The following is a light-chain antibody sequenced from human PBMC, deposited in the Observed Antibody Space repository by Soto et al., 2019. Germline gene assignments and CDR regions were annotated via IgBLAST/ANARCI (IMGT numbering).Light chain of an antibody. CDR2: EVS. CDR1: SSDIGVYNY. CDR3: SSYSSTSDLGV. V-gene: IGLV2-14*01. Sequence: QSALTQPASVSGSPGQSITISCPGTSSDIGVYNYVSWYQQHPGKAPKLIIYEVSNRPSGVSDRFSASKSGNTASLTISGLQTEDEADYYCSSYSSTSDLGVFGGGTKLTVL. J-gene: IGLJ3*02.